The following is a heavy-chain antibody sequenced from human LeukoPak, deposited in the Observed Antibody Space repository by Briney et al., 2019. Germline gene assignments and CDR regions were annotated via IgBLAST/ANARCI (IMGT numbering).Heavy chain of an antibody. CDR2: ISAYNGNT. J-gene: IGHJ6*04. Sequence: ASVKVSCKAPGDVFTSYGISWVRQAPGQGLEWMGWISAYNGNTNYAQKFQGRVTMTEDTSTDAAYMELSSLRSEDTAVYYCATGLWFGKYLDVWGKGTTVTISS. CDR1: GDVFTSYG. D-gene: IGHD3-10*01. V-gene: IGHV1-18*01. CDR3: ATGLWFGKYLDV.